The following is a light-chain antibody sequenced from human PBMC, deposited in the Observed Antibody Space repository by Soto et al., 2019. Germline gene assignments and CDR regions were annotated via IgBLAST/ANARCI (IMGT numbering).Light chain of an antibody. J-gene: IGLJ1*01. CDR1: SSDVGGYNY. Sequence: QSALTQPPSASGSPGQSVTISCAGTSSDVGGYNYVSWYQQHPGKAPKVLIYDVSKRPSGVPDRFSGSKSGNTASLTASGLQAEDEADYYCSSYAGSNFYVFGTGTKVTVL. V-gene: IGLV2-8*01. CDR2: DVS. CDR3: SSYAGSNFYV.